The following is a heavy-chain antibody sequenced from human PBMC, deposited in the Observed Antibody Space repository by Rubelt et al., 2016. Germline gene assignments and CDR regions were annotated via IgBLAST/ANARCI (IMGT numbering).Heavy chain of an antibody. D-gene: IGHD4-11*01. Sequence: QVQLVESGGGVVQPGRSLRLSCAASGFTFSMYGMHWVRQAPGKGLEWVAVIWYDGSKTYYADSVEGRFTISRDNAKDSLYLQMNSLRAEDTAVYYCARDWDDYSKFDYWGQGTLVTVSS. CDR3: ARDWDDYSKFDY. CDR1: GFTFSMYG. J-gene: IGHJ4*02. V-gene: IGHV3-33*01. CDR2: IWYDGSKT.